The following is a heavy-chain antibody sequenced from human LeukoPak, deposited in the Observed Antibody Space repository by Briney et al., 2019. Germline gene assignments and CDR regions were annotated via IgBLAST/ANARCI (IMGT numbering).Heavy chain of an antibody. V-gene: IGHV3-33*01. J-gene: IGHJ4*02. Sequence: TGGSLRLSCAASGFTFSSYDMHWVRQAPGKGLEWVVVIWYDGSNKYYADSVKGRFTISRDNAKSTLYLQMNSLRAEDTAVYYCARVRDDYTYFDCWGQGTLVTVSS. D-gene: IGHD4-11*01. CDR1: GFTFSSYD. CDR3: ARVRDDYTYFDC. CDR2: IWYDGSNK.